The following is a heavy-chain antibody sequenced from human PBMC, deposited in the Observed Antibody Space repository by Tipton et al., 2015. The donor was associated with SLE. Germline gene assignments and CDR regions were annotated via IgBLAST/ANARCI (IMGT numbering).Heavy chain of an antibody. CDR3: AKSPAVTTFDY. CDR2: IYDSENT. V-gene: IGHV4-38-2*02. Sequence: TLSLTCTVFGHSITSDFSSVDYWGWVRQPPGKGLEGIATIYDSENTYYNPALRSRVSLSVDAPKNLFSLNLTSVTAADTAMYYCAKSPAVTTFDYWGQGMLVTVST. J-gene: IGHJ4*02. CDR1: GHSITSDFSSVDY. D-gene: IGHD4-17*01.